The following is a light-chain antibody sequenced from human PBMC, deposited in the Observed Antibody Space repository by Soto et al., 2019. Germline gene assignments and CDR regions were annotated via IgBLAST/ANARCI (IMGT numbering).Light chain of an antibody. V-gene: IGKV2-28*01. CDR2: AGS. CDR1: QSLLHSNGYNY. J-gene: IGKJ3*01. CDR3: MQALQAPFT. Sequence: EIVMTQSPLSLPVTPGEPASISCKSSQSLLHSNGYNYLDWYLQKPGQSPQLLIYAGSNRASGVPDRFSASGSGTDFTLKISRVEAEDVAFYYCMQALQAPFTFGPGTKVDLK.